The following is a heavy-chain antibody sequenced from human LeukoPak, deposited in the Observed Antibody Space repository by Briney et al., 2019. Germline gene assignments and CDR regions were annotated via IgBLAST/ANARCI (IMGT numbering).Heavy chain of an antibody. CDR2: MNPNSGNT. Sequence: ASAKVSCKASGYTFTGYYMHWVRQAPGQGLEWMGWMNPNSGNTGYAQKFQGRVTITRNTSISTAYMELSSLRSEDTAVYYCARGRSGYDYFDYWGQGTLVTVSS. V-gene: IGHV1-8*03. CDR3: ARGRSGYDYFDY. D-gene: IGHD5-12*01. J-gene: IGHJ4*02. CDR1: GYTFTGYY.